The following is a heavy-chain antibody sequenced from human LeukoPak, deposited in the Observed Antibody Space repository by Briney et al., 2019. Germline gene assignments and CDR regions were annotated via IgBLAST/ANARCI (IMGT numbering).Heavy chain of an antibody. Sequence: SETLSLTCTVSGGSISSSSYYWGWIRQPPGKWLEWIGSIYYSGSTYYNPSLKSRVTISVDTSKNQFSLKLSSVTAADTAVYYCARDRGSYATFDYWGQGTLVTVSS. J-gene: IGHJ4*02. V-gene: IGHV4-39*07. CDR2: IYYSGST. CDR3: ARDRGSYATFDY. D-gene: IGHD1-26*01. CDR1: GGSISSSSYY.